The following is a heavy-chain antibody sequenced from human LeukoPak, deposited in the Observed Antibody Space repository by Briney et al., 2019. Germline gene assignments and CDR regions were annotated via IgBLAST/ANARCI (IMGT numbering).Heavy chain of an antibody. V-gene: IGHV1-24*01. CDR3: ATHYYDSSGYPGEDWFDP. CDR2: FDPEDGET. D-gene: IGHD3-22*01. J-gene: IGHJ5*02. CDR1: GYTLTELS. Sequence: ASVKVSCKVSGYTLTELSMHWVRQAHGKGLEWMGGFDPEDGETIYAQKFQGRVTMTEDTSTDTAYMELSSLRSEDTAVYYCATHYYDSSGYPGEDWFDPWGQGTLVTVSS.